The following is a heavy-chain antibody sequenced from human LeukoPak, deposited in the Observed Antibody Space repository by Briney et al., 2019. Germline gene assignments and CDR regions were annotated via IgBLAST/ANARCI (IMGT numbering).Heavy chain of an antibody. J-gene: IGHJ6*03. CDR2: ISGTSTYI. CDR1: GFTFSSYS. CDR3: AKGATTYYYYYMDV. Sequence: GGSLRLSCAASGFTFSSYSMNWVRQAPGKGLEWVSSISGTSTYIYYADSVKGRFTISRDNAKNSLFLQMNSLRAEDTAVYYCAKGATTYYYYYMDVWGKGTTVTVSS. D-gene: IGHD1-26*01. V-gene: IGHV3-21*01.